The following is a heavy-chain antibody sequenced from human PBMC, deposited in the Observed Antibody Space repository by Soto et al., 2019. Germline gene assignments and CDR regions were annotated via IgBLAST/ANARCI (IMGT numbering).Heavy chain of an antibody. Sequence: SVKVSCKASGYTFTNYYMHWVRQAPGQGLEWMGIIYPSGGSTRNAQKFQGRVTMTRDTSTSTVYMELSSLRSEDTAVYYCARDFSGPMDYWGRGTLVTVSS. V-gene: IGHV1-46*01. J-gene: IGHJ4*02. CDR2: IYPSGGST. CDR3: ARDFSGPMDY. D-gene: IGHD3-10*01. CDR1: GYTFTNYY.